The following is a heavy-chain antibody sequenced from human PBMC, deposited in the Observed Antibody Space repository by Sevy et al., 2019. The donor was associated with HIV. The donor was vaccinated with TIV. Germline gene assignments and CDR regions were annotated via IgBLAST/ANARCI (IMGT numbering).Heavy chain of an antibody. CDR2: INHSGST. D-gene: IGHD2-2*02. V-gene: IGHV4-34*01. CDR3: ARSNVVVPAAILSSRYYCYYGMDV. J-gene: IGHJ6*02. Sequence: SETLSLTCAVYGGSFSGYYWSWIRQPPGKGLEWIGEINHSGSTNYNPSLKSRVTISVDTSKNQFSLKLSSVIAADTAVYYCARSNVVVPAAILSSRYYCYYGMDVWGQGTTVTVSS. CDR1: GGSFSGYY.